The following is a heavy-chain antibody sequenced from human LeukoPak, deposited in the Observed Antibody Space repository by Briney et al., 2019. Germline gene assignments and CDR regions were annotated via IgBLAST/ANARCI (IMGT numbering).Heavy chain of an antibody. CDR3: ARGTMRPGVAAGRVDYYYYYGMDV. D-gene: IGHD6-13*01. Sequence: GSLRLSFAAPGFTFIDYYMSWVRQAPGKGVGWVSYLSSSGSTIYYADSVKGRFTISRDNAKNSLYLQMNSLRAEDTAVYYCARGTMRPGVAAGRVDYYYYYGMDVWGQGTTVTVSS. J-gene: IGHJ6*02. CDR2: LSSSGSTI. CDR1: GFTFIDYY. V-gene: IGHV3-11*01.